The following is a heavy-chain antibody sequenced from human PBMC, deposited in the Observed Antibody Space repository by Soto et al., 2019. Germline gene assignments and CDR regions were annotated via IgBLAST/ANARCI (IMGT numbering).Heavy chain of an antibody. CDR3: AKDDFTDRGDDYFDY. CDR1: GGTFSSYA. J-gene: IGHJ4*02. CDR2: IIPIFGTA. V-gene: IGHV1-69*13. Sequence: SVKVSCKASGGTFSSYAISWVRQAPGQGLEWMGGIIPIFGTANYAQKFQGRVTIAADESTSTAYMELSSLRSEDTAVYYCAKDDFTDRGDDYFDYWGPGTLVTVSS. D-gene: IGHD2-21*02.